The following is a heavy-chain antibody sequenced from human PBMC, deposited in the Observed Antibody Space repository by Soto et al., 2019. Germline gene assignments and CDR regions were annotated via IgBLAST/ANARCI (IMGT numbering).Heavy chain of an antibody. CDR2: ISWNSGSI. V-gene: IGHV3-9*01. CDR1: GFTFDDYA. CDR3: AKDVGSAYTYGYVDY. J-gene: IGHJ4*01. Sequence: HPGGSLRLSCAASGFTFDDYAMHWVRQAPGKGLEWVSGISWNSGSIGYADSVKGRFTISRDDAENSLYLQMNSLRAEDTAFYYCAKDVGSAYTYGYVDYWGQGTLVTVSS. D-gene: IGHD5-18*01.